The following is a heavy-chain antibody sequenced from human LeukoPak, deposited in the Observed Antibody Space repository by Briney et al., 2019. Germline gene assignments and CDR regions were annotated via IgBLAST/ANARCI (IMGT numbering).Heavy chain of an antibody. D-gene: IGHD1-7*01. V-gene: IGHV4-59*01. CDR2: IYYSGGT. CDR3: ASTTGTTGGGLGA. CDR1: GGSISSYY. Sequence: SETLSLTCTVSGGSISSYYWSWIRQPPGKGLEWIGYIYYSGGTNYNPSLKSRVTISVDTSKNQFSLKLSSVTAADTAVYYCASTTGTTGGGLGAWGQGTLVTVSS. J-gene: IGHJ5*02.